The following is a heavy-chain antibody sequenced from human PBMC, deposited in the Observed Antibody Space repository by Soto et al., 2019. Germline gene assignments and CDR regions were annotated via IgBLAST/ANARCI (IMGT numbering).Heavy chain of an antibody. CDR2: ISVSDPGT. V-gene: IGHV3-23*01. CDR1: GFTFGSHD. CDR3: TKSTWLDI. J-gene: IGHJ3*02. Sequence: EVQLLESGGGLEQPGGSLRLSCAASGFTFGSHDMSWVRQAPGKALEWVSSISVSDPGTYYADSVKGRFTTSRDISKNTLFLQMDSLRAEDTALYYCTKSTWLDIWGQGTMVTVSS. D-gene: IGHD6-19*01.